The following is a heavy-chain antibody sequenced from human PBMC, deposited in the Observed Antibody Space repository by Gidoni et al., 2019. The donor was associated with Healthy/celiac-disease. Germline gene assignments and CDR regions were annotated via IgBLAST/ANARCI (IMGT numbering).Heavy chain of an antibody. CDR1: GFTFSNAW. D-gene: IGHD3-22*01. CDR3: TTQLEPPMIDEVDY. V-gene: IGHV3-15*01. J-gene: IGHJ4*02. CDR2: IKSKTDGGTT. Sequence: EVQLVESGGGLVKPGGSLRLSCAASGFTFSNAWMSWVRQAPGKGLEWVGRIKSKTDGGTTDYAAPVKGRFTISRDDSKNTLYLQMNSLKTEDTAVYYCTTQLEPPMIDEVDYWGQGTLVTVSS.